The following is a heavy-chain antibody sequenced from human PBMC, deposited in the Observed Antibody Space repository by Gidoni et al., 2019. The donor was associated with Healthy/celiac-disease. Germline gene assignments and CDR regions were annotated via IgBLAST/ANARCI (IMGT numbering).Heavy chain of an antibody. J-gene: IGHJ6*02. CDR3: ARQGGYCSSTSCYSTFGMDV. CDR1: GDSFTSYW. CDR2: IYPGDSDT. D-gene: IGHD2-2*01. V-gene: IGHV5-51*01. Sequence: EVQLVQSGAEVKKPGESLKISCKGSGDSFTSYWIGWVRQMPGKGLEWLGIIYPGDSDTRYSPSFQGQVTISADKSISTAYLQWSSLKASDTAMYYCARQGGYCSSTSCYSTFGMDVWGQGTTVTVSS.